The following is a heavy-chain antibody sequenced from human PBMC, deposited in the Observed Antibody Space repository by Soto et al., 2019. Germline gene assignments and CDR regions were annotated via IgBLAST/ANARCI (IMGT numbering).Heavy chain of an antibody. Sequence: PGGSLRLSCAASGFTFSSYAMSWVRQAPGKGLEWVSAISGSGGSTYYADSVKGRSTISRDNSKNTLYLQMNSLRAEDTAVYYCAKDQATYGSGSYYTFDYWGQGTLVTVSS. D-gene: IGHD3-10*01. V-gene: IGHV3-23*01. CDR3: AKDQATYGSGSYYTFDY. CDR2: ISGSGGST. J-gene: IGHJ4*02. CDR1: GFTFSSYA.